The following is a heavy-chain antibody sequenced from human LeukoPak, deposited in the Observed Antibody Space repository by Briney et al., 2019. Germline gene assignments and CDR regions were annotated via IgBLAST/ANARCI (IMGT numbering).Heavy chain of an antibody. CDR3: ARDRARVYYYYGMDV. CDR2: ISSSSSYT. D-gene: IGHD6-6*01. J-gene: IGHJ6*02. V-gene: IGHV3-11*06. CDR1: GFTFSDYY. Sequence: GGSLRLSYAASGFTFSDYYMSWIRQAPGKGLEWVSYISSSSSYTNYADSVKGRFTISRDNAKNSLYLQMNSLRAEDTAVYYCARDRARVYYYYGMDVWGQGTTVTVSS.